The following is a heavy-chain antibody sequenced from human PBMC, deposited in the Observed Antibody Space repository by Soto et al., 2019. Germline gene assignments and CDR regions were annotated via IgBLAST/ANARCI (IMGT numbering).Heavy chain of an antibody. J-gene: IGHJ4*02. Sequence: SETLSLTCTVSGGSISSYYWSWIRQPPGKGLEWIGYIYYSGSTNYNPSLKSRVTISVDTSKNQFSLKLSSVTAADTAVYYCARYRTIFGPGRFDYWGQGTLVTVSS. CDR3: ARYRTIFGPGRFDY. CDR1: GGSISSYY. V-gene: IGHV4-59*08. D-gene: IGHD3-3*01. CDR2: IYYSGST.